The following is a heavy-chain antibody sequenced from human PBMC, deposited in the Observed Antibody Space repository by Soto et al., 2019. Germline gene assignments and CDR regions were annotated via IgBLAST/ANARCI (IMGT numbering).Heavy chain of an antibody. D-gene: IGHD4-17*01. V-gene: IGHV3-23*01. CDR2: ISGSGGST. Sequence: GGSLRLSCAASGFTFSSYAMSWVRKAPGKGLEWVSAISGSGGSTYYADSVKGRFTISRDNSKNTLYLQMNSLRAEDTAVYYCAKGIYGEYYYYYGMDVWGQGTMVTVSS. CDR1: GFTFSSYA. CDR3: AKGIYGEYYYYYGMDV. J-gene: IGHJ6*02.